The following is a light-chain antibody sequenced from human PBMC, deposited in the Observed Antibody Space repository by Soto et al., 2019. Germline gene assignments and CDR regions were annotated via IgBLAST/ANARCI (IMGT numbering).Light chain of an antibody. CDR2: DDS. CDR3: QVWDGGSDHRV. Sequence: SYELTQPPSVSAAPGQTATITCGGNNIGSKGVHWYQKNPGQAPVLVVYDDSDRPSGIPERFSGSNSGNTATLTISRVEAGDEADYYCQVWDGGSDHRVFGGGTKLTVL. V-gene: IGLV3-21*02. CDR1: NIGSKG. J-gene: IGLJ2*01.